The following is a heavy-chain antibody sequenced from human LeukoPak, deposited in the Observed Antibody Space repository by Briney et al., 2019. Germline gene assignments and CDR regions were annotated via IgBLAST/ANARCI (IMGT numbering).Heavy chain of an antibody. D-gene: IGHD2-2*01. Sequence: PSETLSLTCTVSGGSISSYYWSWIRQPAGKRLEWIGRIYTSGSTNYNPSLKTRVTMSVDTSKNQFSLKLSSVTAADTAVYYCARDWFPAARRREFDPWGQGTLVTVSS. CDR2: IYTSGST. V-gene: IGHV4-4*07. CDR1: GGSISSYY. CDR3: ARDWFPAARRREFDP. J-gene: IGHJ5*02.